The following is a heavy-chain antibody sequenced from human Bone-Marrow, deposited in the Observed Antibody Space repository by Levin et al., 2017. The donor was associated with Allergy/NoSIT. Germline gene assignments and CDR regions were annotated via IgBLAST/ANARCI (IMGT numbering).Heavy chain of an antibody. V-gene: IGHV3-23*01. CDR1: GFTFSSYA. Sequence: GESLKISCAASGFTFSSYAMSWVRQAPGKGLEWVSAISGSGGSTYYADSVKGRFTISRDNSKNTLYLQMNSLRAEDTAVYYCASLTPRYSRHAFDIWGQGTMVTVSS. CDR3: ASLTPRYSRHAFDI. J-gene: IGHJ3*02. D-gene: IGHD6-13*01. CDR2: ISGSGGST.